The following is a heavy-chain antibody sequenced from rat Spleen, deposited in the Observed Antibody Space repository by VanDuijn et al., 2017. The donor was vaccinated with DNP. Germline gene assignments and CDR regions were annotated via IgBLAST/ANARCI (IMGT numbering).Heavy chain of an antibody. Sequence: EVQLVESGGGLVQPGRSLKLSCAASGFTFSNYDMAWVRQAPTKGLEWVATISISGGSTYYRDTVKGRFTISRDNAKSTLYLQMDSLRSEDTATYYCATFEGRDAWGRGTSVTVSS. CDR1: GFTFSNYD. J-gene: IGHJ4*01. CDR2: ISISGGST. D-gene: IGHD1-11*01. V-gene: IGHV5-25*01. CDR3: ATFEGRDA.